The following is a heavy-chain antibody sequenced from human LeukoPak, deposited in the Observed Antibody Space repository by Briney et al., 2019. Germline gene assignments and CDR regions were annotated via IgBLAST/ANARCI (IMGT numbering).Heavy chain of an antibody. CDR2: IYYSGST. CDR1: GGSISSYY. J-gene: IGHJ3*02. D-gene: IGHD4-4*01. CDR3: ARTTILKSDAFDI. Sequence: SETLSLTCTVSGGSISSYYWSWIRQPPGKGLEWIGYIYYSGSTNYNPSLKSRVTTSVDTSKNQFSLKLSSVTAADTAVYYCARTTILKSDAFDIWGQGTMVTVSS. V-gene: IGHV4-59*08.